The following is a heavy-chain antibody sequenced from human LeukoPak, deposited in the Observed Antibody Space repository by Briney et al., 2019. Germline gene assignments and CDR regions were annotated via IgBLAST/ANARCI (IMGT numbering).Heavy chain of an antibody. CDR1: GGSISGYY. V-gene: IGHV4-59*01. CDR2: IYYSGST. J-gene: IGHJ4*02. CDR3: ARTSGSFLLFDY. Sequence: SETLSLTCTVSGGSISGYYWSWIRQPPGKGLEWIGYIYYSGSTSYNPSLKSRVTISVDTSKNQFSLKLSSVTAADTAVYYCARTSGSFLLFDYWGQGTLVTVSS. D-gene: IGHD1-26*01.